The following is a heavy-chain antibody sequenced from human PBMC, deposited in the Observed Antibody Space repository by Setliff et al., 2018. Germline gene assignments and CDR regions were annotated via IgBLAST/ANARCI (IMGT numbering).Heavy chain of an antibody. CDR1: GGSFDSGTHY. V-gene: IGHV4-61*01. D-gene: IGHD1-26*01. CDR2: LYYNGTT. J-gene: IGHJ4*02. CDR3: ASTPRRGLDIRTRVGAFDS. Sequence: SETLSLTCTVTGGSFDSGTHYWSWIRQSPGKGLEWIGYLYYNGTTRFGPSLKSRATISLDTSRNQFSLRLTSVTAADTAVYYCASTPRRGLDIRTRVGAFDSWGQGTVVTVSS.